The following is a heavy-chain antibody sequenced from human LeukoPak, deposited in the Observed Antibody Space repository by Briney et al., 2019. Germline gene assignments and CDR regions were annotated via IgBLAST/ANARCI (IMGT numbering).Heavy chain of an antibody. Sequence: PGGSLRLSCAASGFTFSSYSMNWVRQAPGKGLEWVSYISSSSSTIYYADSVKGRFTISRDNAKNSLYLQMNSLRAEDTAVYYCALTFGGVIVLRDAFDIWGQGTMVTVSS. J-gene: IGHJ3*02. V-gene: IGHV3-48*01. CDR2: ISSSSSTI. CDR3: ALTFGGVIVLRDAFDI. D-gene: IGHD3-16*02. CDR1: GFTFSSYS.